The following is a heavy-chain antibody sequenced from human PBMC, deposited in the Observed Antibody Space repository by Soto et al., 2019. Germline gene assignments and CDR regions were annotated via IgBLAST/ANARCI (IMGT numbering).Heavy chain of an antibody. CDR3: ARAGIAAAGLLFKFYYCGVDV. J-gene: IGHJ6*02. CDR2: IKEDGSEK. V-gene: IGHV3-7*03. D-gene: IGHD6-13*01. CDR1: GFSFSSYW. Sequence: EVQLVESGGGLVQPGGSLRLSCAASGFSFSSYWMSWVRQAPGKGLEWVASIKEDGSEKYYVDSVKGRFTISRDNAKNSLYLQLNSLRAEDTAVYYCARAGIAAAGLLFKFYYCGVDVWGQGTTVTVSS.